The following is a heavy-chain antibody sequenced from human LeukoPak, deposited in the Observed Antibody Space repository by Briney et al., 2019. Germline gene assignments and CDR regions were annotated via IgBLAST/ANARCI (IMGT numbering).Heavy chain of an antibody. CDR1: GGSISSYY. Sequence: SETLSLTCTVSGGSISSYYWSWIRQPPGKGLEWIGYIYYSGSTNYNPSLKSRVTISVDTSKNQFSLKLSSVTAADTAVYYCARHGGRSGKFGYWGQGTLVTVSS. D-gene: IGHD3-10*01. V-gene: IGHV4-59*08. CDR2: IYYSGST. CDR3: ARHGGRSGKFGY. J-gene: IGHJ4*02.